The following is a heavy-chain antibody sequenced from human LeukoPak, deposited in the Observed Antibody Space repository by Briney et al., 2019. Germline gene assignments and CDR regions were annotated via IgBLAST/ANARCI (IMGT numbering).Heavy chain of an antibody. V-gene: IGHV4-39*01. Sequence: SETLSLTCTVSGGSISSSTYYWGWIRQPPGKGLEWIGIVYYDGSTFYSPSLKSRVTISVDTSRNQFSLKLSSVTAADTAMYYCARQARDYGTYHFDYWGQGTLVTVSS. CDR2: VYYDGST. J-gene: IGHJ4*02. D-gene: IGHD4-17*01. CDR1: GGSISSSTYY. CDR3: ARQARDYGTYHFDY.